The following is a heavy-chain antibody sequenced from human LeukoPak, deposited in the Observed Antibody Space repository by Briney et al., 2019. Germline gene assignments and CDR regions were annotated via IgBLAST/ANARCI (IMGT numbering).Heavy chain of an antibody. CDR2: INQYGSEK. CDR1: GFTFSSYW. D-gene: IGHD3-22*01. CDR3: AGPLGPHYYDSSGYSN. V-gene: IGHV3-7*01. Sequence: GGSLRLSCAASGFTFSSYWMSWVRQAPGKGLEWVANINQYGSEKYYVDSVKGRFTISRDNAKNSVYLQMNSLRAEDTAVYYCAGPLGPHYYDSSGYSNWGQGTMVTVSS. J-gene: IGHJ3*01.